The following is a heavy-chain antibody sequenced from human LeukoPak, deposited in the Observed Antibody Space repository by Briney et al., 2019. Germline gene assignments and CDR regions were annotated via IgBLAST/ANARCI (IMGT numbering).Heavy chain of an antibody. J-gene: IGHJ4*02. CDR2: LYYSGTA. V-gene: IGHV4-59*01. CDR1: GDSISSFS. D-gene: IGHD6-25*01. Sequence: PSETLSLTCTVSGDSISSFSWSWIRQSPGKRLEWIGYLYYSGTANYNPSLRSRVTISSDTSKNQFPLKLSSLTAADTAMYYCARGPSSGQYVSPLDYWGQGTLVTVSS. CDR3: ARGPSSGQYVSPLDY.